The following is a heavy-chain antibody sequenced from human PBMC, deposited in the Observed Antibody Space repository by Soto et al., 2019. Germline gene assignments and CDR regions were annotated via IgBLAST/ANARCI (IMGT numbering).Heavy chain of an antibody. V-gene: IGHV3-23*01. CDR3: AKDHQDIVVVVAATFRAVDV. D-gene: IGHD2-15*01. J-gene: IGHJ6*04. CDR1: GFTFSSYA. Sequence: GGSLRLSCAASGFTFSSYAMSWVRQAPGKGLEWVSAISGSGGSTYYADSVKGRFTISRDNSKNTLYLQMNSLRAEDTAVYYCAKDHQDIVVVVAATFRAVDVWGKGTTVTVSS. CDR2: ISGSGGST.